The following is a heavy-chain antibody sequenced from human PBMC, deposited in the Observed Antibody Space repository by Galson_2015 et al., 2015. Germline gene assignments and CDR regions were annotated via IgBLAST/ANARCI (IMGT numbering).Heavy chain of an antibody. CDR1: GYTFTSYA. CDR3: ARGSPITIFGVVIIRDYYYGMDV. D-gene: IGHD3-3*01. CDR2: INTNTGNP. V-gene: IGHV7-4-1*02. J-gene: IGHJ6*02. Sequence: SVKVSCKASGYTFTSYAMNWVRQAPGQGLEWMGWINTNTGNPTYAQGFTGRFVFSLDTSVSTAYLQISSLKAEDTAVYYCARGSPITIFGVVIIRDYYYGMDVWGQGTTVTVSS.